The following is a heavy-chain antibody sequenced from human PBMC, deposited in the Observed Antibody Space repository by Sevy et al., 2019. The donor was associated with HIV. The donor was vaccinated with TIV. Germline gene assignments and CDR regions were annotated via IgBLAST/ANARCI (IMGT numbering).Heavy chain of an antibody. CDR2: ISFDATNK. V-gene: IGHV3-30-3*01. Sequence: GGSLRLSCAASGFTFNRYSMHWVRQAPGKGLEWVATISFDATNKHYADSVKGRFTISRDNFQNSLFLQMDSLRPEDTAVYYCARDKDYSNYLPDYWGQGTLVTVSS. J-gene: IGHJ4*02. CDR1: GFTFNRYS. D-gene: IGHD4-4*01. CDR3: ARDKDYSNYLPDY.